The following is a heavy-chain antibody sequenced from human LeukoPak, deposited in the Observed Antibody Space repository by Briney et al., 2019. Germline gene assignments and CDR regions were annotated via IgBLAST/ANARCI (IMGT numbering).Heavy chain of an antibody. J-gene: IGHJ4*02. D-gene: IGHD2-15*01. V-gene: IGHV4-34*01. CDR2: INHSGST. CDR1: GGSFSGYY. Sequence: PSETLSLTCAVYGGSFSGYYWSWIRQPPGKGLEWIGEINHSGSTNYNPSLKSRVTISVYTSKNQFSLKLSSVTAADTAVYYCARGVCSGGSCYTFDYWGQGTLVTVSS. CDR3: ARGVCSGGSCYTFDY.